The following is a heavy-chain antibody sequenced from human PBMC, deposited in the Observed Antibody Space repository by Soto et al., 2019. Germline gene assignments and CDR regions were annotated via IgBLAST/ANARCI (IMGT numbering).Heavy chain of an antibody. CDR3: AKGPPKQDCSRTSCYVGWNIYYGMAV. CDR2: ISGGGGST. CDR1: GFTFSSYA. Sequence: EVQLLESGGGLVQPGGSLRLSCAASGFTFSSYAMSWVRQAPGKGLEWVSAISGGGGSTYYAESVKGRFTISRDNSKNTLYLKMNSLRAEDTAVYYCAKGPPKQDCSRTSCYVGWNIYYGMAVGGQGTTVT. J-gene: IGHJ6*02. D-gene: IGHD2-2*01. V-gene: IGHV3-23*01.